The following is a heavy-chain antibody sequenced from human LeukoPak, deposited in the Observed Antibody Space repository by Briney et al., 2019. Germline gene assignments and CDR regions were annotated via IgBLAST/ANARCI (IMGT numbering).Heavy chain of an antibody. CDR3: VRLRKDIVVVIAATV. Sequence: PSETLSLSCTVSGGSISSSSYYWGWIRQPPGKGLEWIGSIYYSGSTYYNPSLKSRVTISADTSKNQFSLNLSSVTAADTAVYYCVRLRKDIVVVIAATVWGPGTLVTVSS. J-gene: IGHJ4*02. D-gene: IGHD2-15*01. CDR2: IYYSGST. CDR1: GGSISSSSYY. V-gene: IGHV4-39*01.